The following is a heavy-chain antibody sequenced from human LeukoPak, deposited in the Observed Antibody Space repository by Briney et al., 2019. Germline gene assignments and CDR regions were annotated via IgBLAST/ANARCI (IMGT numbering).Heavy chain of an antibody. Sequence: SETLSLTCAVYGGSFGGYYWSWIRQPPGKGLEWIGEINHSGSTNYNPSLKSRVTISVDTSKNQFSLKLSSVTAADTAVYYCARSGSYSSRPDYWGQGTLVTVSS. J-gene: IGHJ4*02. CDR1: GGSFGGYY. CDR2: INHSGST. V-gene: IGHV4-34*01. CDR3: ARSGSYSSRPDY. D-gene: IGHD1-26*01.